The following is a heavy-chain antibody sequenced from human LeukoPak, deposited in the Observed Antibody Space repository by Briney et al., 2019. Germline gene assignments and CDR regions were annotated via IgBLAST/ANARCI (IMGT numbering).Heavy chain of an antibody. CDR3: ARDNRIIPAAMRPWYYYYGMDV. CDR1: GGSVSSGSYY. CDR2: IYYSGST. J-gene: IGHJ6*04. V-gene: IGHV4-61*01. Sequence: PSETLSLTCTVSGGSVSSGSYYWSWIRQPPGKGLEWIGYIYYSGSTNYNPSLKSRVTISVDTSKSQFSLKLSSVTAADTAVYYWARDNRIIPAAMRPWYYYYGMDVWGKGTTVTVSS. D-gene: IGHD2-2*01.